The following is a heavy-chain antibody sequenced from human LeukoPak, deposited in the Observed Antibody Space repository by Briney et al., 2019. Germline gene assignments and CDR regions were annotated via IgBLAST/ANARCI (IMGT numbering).Heavy chain of an antibody. CDR2: ISYDGSNK. CDR1: GFTFSSYA. D-gene: IGHD2-2*01. V-gene: IGHV3-30-3*01. Sequence: PGGSLRLSCAASGFTFSSYAMHWVRQAPGKGLEWGAVISYDGSNKDYAESVKGRFTISRDNSKNTLYLQMNSLRAEDTAVYYCASGLRCSSTSCYYFDYWGQGTLVTVSS. CDR3: ASGLRCSSTSCYYFDY. J-gene: IGHJ4*02.